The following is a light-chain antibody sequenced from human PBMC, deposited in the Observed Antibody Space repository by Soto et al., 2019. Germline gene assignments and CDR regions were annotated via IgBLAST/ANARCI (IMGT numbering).Light chain of an antibody. Sequence: EIVLTQSPATLSLSPGERATLSCRASQSISSFLAWYQQKPGQAPRLLIYGASNRATGIPARFSGSGSGTDFTLTISSLQPEDFATYYCQQLNSYPPITFGQGTRLEIK. CDR2: GAS. CDR3: QQLNSYPPIT. V-gene: IGKV3-11*01. J-gene: IGKJ5*01. CDR1: QSISSF.